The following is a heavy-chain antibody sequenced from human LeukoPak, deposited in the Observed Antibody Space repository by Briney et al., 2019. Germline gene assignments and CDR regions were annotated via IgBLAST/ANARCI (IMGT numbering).Heavy chain of an antibody. J-gene: IGHJ5*02. D-gene: IGHD3-3*01. CDR3: ARSPLSLGVVILPHNWFDP. CDR1: GFTFSSYA. CDR2: ISYNGRNK. Sequence: GGSLRLSCAASGFTFSSYAMSWVRQAPGKGLEWVAVISYNGRNKYYADSVKGRFTISRDNSENTLYLQMNSLRAEDTAVYYCARSPLSLGVVILPHNWFDPWGQGTLVTVSS. V-gene: IGHV3-30*04.